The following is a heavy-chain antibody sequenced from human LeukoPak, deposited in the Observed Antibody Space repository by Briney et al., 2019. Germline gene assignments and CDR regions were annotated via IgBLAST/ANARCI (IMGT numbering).Heavy chain of an antibody. D-gene: IGHD1-26*01. V-gene: IGHV4-34*01. CDR1: GGSFSGYY. CDR2: INHSGST. J-gene: IGHJ4*02. Sequence: PSETLSLTCAVYGGSFSGYYWSWIRQPPGKGLEWIGEINHSGSTNYNPSLKSRVTISVDTSKNQFSLKLSSVTAADTAVYYCARRELYSSPSTFDYWGQGTLVTVSS. CDR3: ARRELYSSPSTFDY.